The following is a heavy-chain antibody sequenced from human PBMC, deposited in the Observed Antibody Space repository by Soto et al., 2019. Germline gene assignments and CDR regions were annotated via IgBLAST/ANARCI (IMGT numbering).Heavy chain of an antibody. Sequence: PGGSLRLSCAASGFPLRAYYMHWVRQAPGKGLVWVSRVSDDGSSTNYAESVRGRFTISRDNAKNTLYLQMNSLSAEDTAVYYCARGLYGDSVGYDHWGQGTLVTVSS. J-gene: IGHJ4*02. CDR2: VSDDGSST. V-gene: IGHV3-74*01. CDR1: GFPLRAYY. D-gene: IGHD4-17*01. CDR3: ARGLYGDSVGYDH.